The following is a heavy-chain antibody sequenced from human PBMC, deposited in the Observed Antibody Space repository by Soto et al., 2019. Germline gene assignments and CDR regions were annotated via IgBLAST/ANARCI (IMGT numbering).Heavy chain of an antibody. CDR1: GGSFSGYY. V-gene: IGHV4-34*01. CDR2: INHSGST. D-gene: IGHD2-15*01. Sequence: QVQLQQWGAGLLKPSETLSLTCAVYGGSFSGYYWSWIRQPPGKGLEWIGEINHSGSTNYNPSLKSRVTISVDTSTNQFSLKLSSVTAADTAVYYCARQIVVVVAATEGAAFGGWFDPWGQGTLVTVSS. CDR3: ARQIVVVVAATEGAAFGGWFDP. J-gene: IGHJ5*02.